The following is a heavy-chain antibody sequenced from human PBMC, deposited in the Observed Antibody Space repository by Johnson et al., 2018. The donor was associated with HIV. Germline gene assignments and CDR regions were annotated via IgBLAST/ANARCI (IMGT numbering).Heavy chain of an antibody. V-gene: IGHV3-30*03. CDR2: ISYDGRNK. CDR3: ARERFSDILTGYHALDV. J-gene: IGHJ3*01. Sequence: QVQLVESGGGVVQPGRSLRLSCAASGFIFSGFGLHWVRKAPGRGLEWVASISYDGRNKYYADSVRGRITISRDNSKNTLYLQMNSLRAEDTAVYYCARERFSDILTGYHALDVWGQGTMVTVSS. D-gene: IGHD3-9*01. CDR1: GFIFSGFG.